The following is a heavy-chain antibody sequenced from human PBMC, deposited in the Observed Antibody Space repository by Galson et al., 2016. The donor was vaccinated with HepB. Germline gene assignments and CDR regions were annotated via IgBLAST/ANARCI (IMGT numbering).Heavy chain of an antibody. CDR3: ARDSKPYSSSWNQFDY. D-gene: IGHD6-13*01. J-gene: IGHJ4*02. CDR1: GFSFSNFA. V-gene: IGHV3-30-3*01. CDR2: ISFDGSNK. Sequence: SLRLSCAASGFSFSNFAMSWVRQAPGKGLEWVAIISFDGSNKYYADSVKGRFTVSRDNSKNTLYLQMNSLRAEDTAVYYCARDSKPYSSSWNQFDYWGQGTLVTVSS.